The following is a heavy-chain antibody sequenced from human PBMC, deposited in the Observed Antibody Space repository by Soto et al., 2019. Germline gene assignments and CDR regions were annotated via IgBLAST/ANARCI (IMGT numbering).Heavy chain of an antibody. J-gene: IGHJ4*02. Sequence: QVQLAESGGGVVQPGRSLRLSCAASGFTFSNYGMHWVRQAPGKGLECVAVISVDGSNKFYADSVKGRFTISRDNSKNTLYLQMNSLRVEDTAVYFCAKVTIFEEFDYWGQGTLVTVSS. CDR3: AKVTIFEEFDY. V-gene: IGHV3-30*18. CDR1: GFTFSNYG. CDR2: ISVDGSNK. D-gene: IGHD3-3*01.